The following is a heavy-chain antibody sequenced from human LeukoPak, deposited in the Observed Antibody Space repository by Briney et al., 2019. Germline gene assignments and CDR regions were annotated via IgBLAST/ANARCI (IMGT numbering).Heavy chain of an antibody. CDR1: GFTFSSYG. CDR2: ISSSGSTI. J-gene: IGHJ6*03. Sequence: GGSLRLSCAASGFTFSSYGMHWVRQAPGKGLEWVSYISSSGSTIYYADSVKGRFTISRDNAKNSLYLQMNSLRAEDTAVYYCAKVAVAGTSYYYYYMDVWGKGTTVTISS. D-gene: IGHD6-19*01. V-gene: IGHV3-48*03. CDR3: AKVAVAGTSYYYYYMDV.